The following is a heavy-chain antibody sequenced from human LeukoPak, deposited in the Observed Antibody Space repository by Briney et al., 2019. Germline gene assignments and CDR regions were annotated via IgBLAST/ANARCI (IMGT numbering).Heavy chain of an antibody. CDR3: AREQGYSYGYFDY. Sequence: PSETLSLTCTVSGGSISSYYWSWIRQPPGKGLEWIGYIYYSGSTNYNPSLKSRVTISVDTSKNQFSPKLSSVTAADTAVYYCAREQGYSYGYFDYWGQGTLVTASS. CDR2: IYYSGST. V-gene: IGHV4-59*01. J-gene: IGHJ4*02. CDR1: GGSISSYY. D-gene: IGHD5-18*01.